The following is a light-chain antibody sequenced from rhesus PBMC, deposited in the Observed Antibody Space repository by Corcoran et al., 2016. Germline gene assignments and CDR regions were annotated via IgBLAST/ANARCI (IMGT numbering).Light chain of an antibody. V-gene: IGLV2-32*02. CDR2: EVS. Sequence: QAALTQPRSVSASPGQSVTISCTGTSSDIGDYKYVSWYQQDPGTAPKLMIYEVSKRPSGVSDRFSGSKSGITASLTISGLQAEDEADYYCSSYTGTNPFLFGGVTRLTVL. CDR1: SSDIGDYKY. CDR3: SSYTGTNPFL. J-gene: IGLJ1*01.